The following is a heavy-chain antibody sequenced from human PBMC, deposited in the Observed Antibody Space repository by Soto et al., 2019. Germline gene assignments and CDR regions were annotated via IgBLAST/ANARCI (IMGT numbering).Heavy chain of an antibody. CDR2: ISSSGDSI. J-gene: IGHJ4*02. V-gene: IGHV3-64*02. CDR1: GFTFSSYS. D-gene: IGHD3-10*01. Sequence: LRLSCAASGFTFSSYSMNWVRQAPGKGLEYVSAISSSGDSIYYADSVKGRFTISRDNSKNTIYLQMGSLRVEDMAFYYCARGIYFGSARYYFDYWGQGALVTVSS. CDR3: ARGIYFGSARYYFDY.